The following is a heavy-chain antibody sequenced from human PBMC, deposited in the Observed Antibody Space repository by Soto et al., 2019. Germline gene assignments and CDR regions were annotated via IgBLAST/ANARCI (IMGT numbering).Heavy chain of an antibody. CDR2: INHSGST. V-gene: IGHV4-34*01. CDR1: GGSFSGYY. D-gene: IGHD2-15*01. CDR3: ARVGKQVVVVAATRRGHAFDI. J-gene: IGHJ3*02. Sequence: SETLSLTCAVYGGSFSGYYWSWIRQPPGKGLEWIGEINHSGSTNYNPSLKSRVTISVDTSKNQFSLKLSSVTAADTAVYYCARVGKQVVVVAATRRGHAFDIWGQGTMVTVSS.